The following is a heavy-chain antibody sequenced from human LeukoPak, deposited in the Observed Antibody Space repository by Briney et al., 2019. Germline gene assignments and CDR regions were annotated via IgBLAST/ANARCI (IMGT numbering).Heavy chain of an antibody. Sequence: GGSLRLSCAASGFTFSSYWMSWVRQAPGKGLEWVANIKQDGSEKYYVDSEKGRFTISRDNAKNSLYLQMNSLRAEDTAVYYCARGYSYGEFDYWGQGTLVTVSS. V-gene: IGHV3-7*01. D-gene: IGHD5-18*01. CDR1: GFTFSSYW. CDR2: IKQDGSEK. CDR3: ARGYSYGEFDY. J-gene: IGHJ4*02.